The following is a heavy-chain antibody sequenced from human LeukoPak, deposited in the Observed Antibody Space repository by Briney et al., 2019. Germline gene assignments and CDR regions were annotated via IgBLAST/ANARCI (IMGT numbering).Heavy chain of an antibody. J-gene: IGHJ4*02. V-gene: IGHV4-59*12. Sequence: SETLSLTCTVSGGSISSYYWSWIRQPPGKGLEWIGYIYYSGSTNYNPSLKSRVTISVDTSKNQFSLKLSSVTAADTAIYYCARNIRQWLVRYDYWGQGTLVTVSS. CDR1: GGSISSYY. CDR3: ARNIRQWLVRYDY. CDR2: IYYSGST. D-gene: IGHD6-19*01.